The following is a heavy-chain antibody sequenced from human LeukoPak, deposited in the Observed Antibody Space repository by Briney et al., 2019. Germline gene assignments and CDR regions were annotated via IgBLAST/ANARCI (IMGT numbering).Heavy chain of an antibody. CDR2: INGDGSST. CDR1: GFTFSSHW. CDR3: ASPETGGFFDY. D-gene: IGHD7-27*01. Sequence: GGSLRLSCVASGFTFSSHWVHWVRQVPGKGLVWVSRINGDGSSTNYADSVEGRFTISRDNAKNTLYLQMNSLTIEDTAVYYCASPETGGFFDYWGQGTLVTVAS. J-gene: IGHJ4*02. V-gene: IGHV3-74*01.